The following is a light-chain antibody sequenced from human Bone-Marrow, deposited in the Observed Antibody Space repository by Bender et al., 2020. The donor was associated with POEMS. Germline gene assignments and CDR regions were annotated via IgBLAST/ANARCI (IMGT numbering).Light chain of an antibody. Sequence: QSALTQPDSVSGSLGQSITISCTGTNSDLNTYRYVSCSQQHPGKAPKLMLFDVTNRPSGIPNRFTGSYSGKTASLTISGLQAEDEAEYYCSSYAGSNNLGVFGGGTKLTVL. CDR3: SSYAGSNNLGV. V-gene: IGLV2-14*03. J-gene: IGLJ2*01. CDR1: NSDLNTYRY. CDR2: DVT.